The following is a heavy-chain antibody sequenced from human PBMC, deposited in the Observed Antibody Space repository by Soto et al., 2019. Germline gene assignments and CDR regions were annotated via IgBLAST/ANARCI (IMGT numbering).Heavy chain of an antibody. CDR3: ARTASDYGDYAVYYYMDV. D-gene: IGHD4-17*01. V-gene: IGHV3-33*01. CDR1: GFTFSSYG. CDR2: IWYDGSNK. J-gene: IGHJ6*03. Sequence: GGSLRLSCAASGFTFSSYGMHWVRQAPGKGLEWVAVIWYDGSNKYYADSVKGRFTISRDNSKNTLYLQMNSLRAEDTAVYYCARTASDYGDYAVYYYMDVWGKGTTVTVSS.